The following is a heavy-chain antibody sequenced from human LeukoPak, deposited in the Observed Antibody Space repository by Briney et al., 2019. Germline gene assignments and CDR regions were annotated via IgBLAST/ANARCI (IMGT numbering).Heavy chain of an antibody. CDR3: ASSGWGVLDY. V-gene: IGHV4-34*01. D-gene: IGHD6-19*01. CDR2: INHSGST. Sequence: SETLSLTCAVYGGSFSGYYWSWIRQPPGKGLEWIGEINHSGSTNYNPSLKSRVTISVDTSKNQFSLKLSSVTAADTAVYYCASSGWGVLDYWGQGTLVTVSS. CDR1: GGSFSGYY. J-gene: IGHJ4*02.